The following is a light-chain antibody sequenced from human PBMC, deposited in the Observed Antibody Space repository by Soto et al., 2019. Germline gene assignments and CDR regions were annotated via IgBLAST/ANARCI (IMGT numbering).Light chain of an antibody. Sequence: QSALTQPPSASGSPGQSVSISCSVGSSDVGGSKYVSWYQVKPGKAPKLIIYEVNRRPEGAPYRFSGSKSGNTASLTVSGLQAEDEGDYYCFSYADSNNFVFGSRTKVTVL. CDR3: FSYADSNNFV. J-gene: IGLJ1*01. CDR2: EVN. CDR1: SSDVGGSKY. V-gene: IGLV2-8*01.